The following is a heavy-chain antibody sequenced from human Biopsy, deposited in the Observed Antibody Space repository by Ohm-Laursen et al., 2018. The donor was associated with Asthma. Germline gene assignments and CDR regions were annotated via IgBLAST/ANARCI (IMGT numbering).Heavy chain of an antibody. CDR2: VFYSGTT. Sequence: TLSLTCTVSGAYIGTPDYHWSWIRQSPGKGLEWIGFVFYSGTTHYSRSLESRLYISIDTARNEFSMRLTTLTAADTAVYCCAGVSSCGDAYFGFDVRGPGTTVSVS. CDR1: GAYIGTPDYH. D-gene: IGHD4-17*01. V-gene: IGHV4-30-4*01. CDR3: AGVSSCGDAYFGFDV. J-gene: IGHJ6*02.